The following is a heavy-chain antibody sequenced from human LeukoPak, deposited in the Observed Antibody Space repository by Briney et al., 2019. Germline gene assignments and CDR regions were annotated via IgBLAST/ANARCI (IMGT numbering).Heavy chain of an antibody. D-gene: IGHD6-6*01. J-gene: IGHJ6*02. CDR3: ARTVVYSTSSPYYYGMDV. CDR1: GGTFGSYA. Sequence: ASVKVSCKASGGTFGSYAISWVRQAPGQGLEWMGGIIPIFGTASYAQKFQGRVTITADESTSTAYMELSSLRSEDTAVYYCARTVVYSTSSPYYYGMDVWGQGTTVTVSS. V-gene: IGHV1-69*13. CDR2: IIPIFGTA.